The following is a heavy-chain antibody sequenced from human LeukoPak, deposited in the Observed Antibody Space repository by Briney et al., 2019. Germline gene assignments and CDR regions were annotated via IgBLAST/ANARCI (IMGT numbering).Heavy chain of an antibody. D-gene: IGHD2-15*01. CDR3: ARGGYCSGGSCRNYYMDV. CDR1: GFTFSSYW. V-gene: IGHV3-7*01. Sequence: PGGSLRLSCAASGFTFSSYWMSWVRQAPGKGLEWVANIKQDGSGKYYVDSVKGRFTISRDNAKNSLYLQMNSLRAEDTAVYYCARGGYCSGGSCRNYYMDVWGKGTTVTVSS. CDR2: IKQDGSGK. J-gene: IGHJ6*03.